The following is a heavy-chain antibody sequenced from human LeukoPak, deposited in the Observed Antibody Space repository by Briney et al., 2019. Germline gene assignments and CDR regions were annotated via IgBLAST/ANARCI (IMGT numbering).Heavy chain of an antibody. CDR1: GYTFTSYD. D-gene: IGHD2-2*01. V-gene: IGHV1-8*03. Sequence: GASVKVSCKASGYTFTSYDINWVRQATGQGLEWMGWMNPNSGNTGYAQKFQGRVTITRNTSISTAYMELSSLRSEDTAVYCCARGGHCSSTSCYRSEFDLWGQGTLVTVSS. J-gene: IGHJ5*02. CDR2: MNPNSGNT. CDR3: ARGGHCSSTSCYRSEFDL.